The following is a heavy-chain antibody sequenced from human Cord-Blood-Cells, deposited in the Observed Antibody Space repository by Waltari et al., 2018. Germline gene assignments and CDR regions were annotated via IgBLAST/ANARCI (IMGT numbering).Heavy chain of an antibody. J-gene: IGHJ1*01. Sequence: QVQLVQSGAVAQKPGASAKVSCKASGYTCHSSGIRWQRQAPGQGLEWMGWISAYNGNTTYAQKLQGRVTITTDTSTSTADMELRSLRSDDTAVYYYARDRGKLYFQHWGQGTLVTVAS. CDR3: ARDRGKLYFQH. D-gene: IGHD6-6*01. CDR2: ISAYNGNT. V-gene: IGHV1-18*01. CDR1: GYTCHSSG.